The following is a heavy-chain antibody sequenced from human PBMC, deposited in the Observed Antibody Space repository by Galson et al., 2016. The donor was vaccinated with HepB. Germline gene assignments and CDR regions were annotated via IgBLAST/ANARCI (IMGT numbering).Heavy chain of an antibody. V-gene: IGHV1-2*02. CDR2: INPNSGGT. CDR1: GYTFTGYY. D-gene: IGHD6-19*01. J-gene: IGHJ6*02. Sequence: SVKVSCKASGYTFTGYYMHWVRQAPGQGLEWMGWINPNSGGTNYAQKFQGRVTMTRDTSISTAYMELGRLRSDDTAVYYCARVRQWLRRNYYYYGMDVWGQGTTVTVSS. CDR3: ARVRQWLRRNYYYYGMDV.